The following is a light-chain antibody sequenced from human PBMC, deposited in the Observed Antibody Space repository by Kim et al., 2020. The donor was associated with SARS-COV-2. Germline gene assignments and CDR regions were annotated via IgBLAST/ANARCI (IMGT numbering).Light chain of an antibody. CDR1: QSVSSY. CDR3: QQRSNWPPGLT. V-gene: IGKV3-11*01. Sequence: EIVLTQSPATLSLSPEERATLSCRASQSVSSYLAWYQQKPGQAPRLLIYDASNRATGIPARFSGSGSGTDFTLTISSLEPEDFAVYYCQQRSNWPPGLTFGGGTKLDIK. J-gene: IGKJ4*01. CDR2: DAS.